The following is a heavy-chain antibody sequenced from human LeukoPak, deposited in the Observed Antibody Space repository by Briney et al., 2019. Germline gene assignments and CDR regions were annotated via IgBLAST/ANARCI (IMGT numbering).Heavy chain of an antibody. CDR1: GESFSAYY. J-gene: IGHJ6*03. Sequence: SETLSLTCAVYGESFSAYYWSWIRQPPGKGLECIGEINHSGSTNYNPSLKSRVTISVDTSNNQFSLRLRSVTAADTAVYYCARDMWIQLTGRDYMDVWGKGTTVTVSS. V-gene: IGHV4-34*01. CDR2: INHSGST. D-gene: IGHD5-18*01. CDR3: ARDMWIQLTGRDYMDV.